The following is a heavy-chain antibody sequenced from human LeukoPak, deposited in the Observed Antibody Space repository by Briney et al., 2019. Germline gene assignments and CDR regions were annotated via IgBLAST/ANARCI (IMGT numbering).Heavy chain of an antibody. V-gene: IGHV3-23*01. J-gene: IGHJ4*02. D-gene: IGHD3-10*01. CDR1: GFTFSSYA. Sequence: PGGSLRLSCAASGFTFSSYAMRWVRQAPGKGLEWVSAISGSGGSTYYADSVKGRFTISRDNSKNTLYLQMNSLRAEDTAVYYCAKVGFGELPQERIDYWGQGTLVTASS. CDR3: AKVGFGELPQERIDY. CDR2: ISGSGGST.